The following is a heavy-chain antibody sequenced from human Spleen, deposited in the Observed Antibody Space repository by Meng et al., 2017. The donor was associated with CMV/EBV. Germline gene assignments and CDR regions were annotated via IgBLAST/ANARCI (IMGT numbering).Heavy chain of an antibody. CDR1: GYTFTSYY. V-gene: IGHV1-46*01. J-gene: IGHJ4*02. CDR2: INPSGGST. Sequence: KVSCKASGYTFTSYYMHWVRQAPGQGLEWMGIINPSGGSTSYAQKFQGRVTMTRDTSISTAYMELSSLRSEDTAVYYCATKRAENDYWGQGTLVTVSS. CDR3: ATKRAENDY.